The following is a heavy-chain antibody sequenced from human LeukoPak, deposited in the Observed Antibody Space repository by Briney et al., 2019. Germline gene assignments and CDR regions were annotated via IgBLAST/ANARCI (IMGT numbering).Heavy chain of an antibody. V-gene: IGHV3-23*01. D-gene: IGHD1-14*01. CDR2: ISNNGGYT. Sequence: PGGSLRLSCAASGFTFSSSAMSWVRQALGKGLEWVSAISNNGGYTYYADSVQGRFTISRDNSKSTLCLQMNSLRAEDTAVYYCARHWTGTKSFDYWGQGTLVTVSS. CDR3: ARHWTGTKSFDY. CDR1: GFTFSSSA. J-gene: IGHJ4*02.